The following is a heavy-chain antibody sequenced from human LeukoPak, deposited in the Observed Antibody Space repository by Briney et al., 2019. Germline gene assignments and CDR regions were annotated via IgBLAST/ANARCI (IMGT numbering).Heavy chain of an antibody. V-gene: IGHV2-70*11. CDR2: IDWDDDK. CDR3: ARDTTQLDDAFDI. CDR1: GFSLSTSGMC. J-gene: IGHJ3*02. D-gene: IGHD1-1*01. Sequence: SGPALVKPTQTLTLTCTFSGFSLSTSGMCVSWIRQPPGKALEWLARIDWDDDKYYSTSLKTRLTISKDTSKNQVVLTMTNMDPVDTATYCCARDTTQLDDAFDIWGQGTMVTVSS.